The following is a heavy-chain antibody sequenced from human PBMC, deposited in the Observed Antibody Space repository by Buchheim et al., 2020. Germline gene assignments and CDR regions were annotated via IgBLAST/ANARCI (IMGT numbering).Heavy chain of an antibody. CDR2: VIPIFGTA. CDR3: ATLNSRPRRHEGSGSYYIPPYFDY. Sequence: QVQLVQSGAEVKKPGSSVKVSCKASGGTFSSYAISWVRQAPGQGLEWMGGVIPIFGTANYAQKFQGRVTITADESTSTASIELSSLRSEDTAVYYCATLNSRPRRHEGSGSYYIPPYFDYWGQGTL. D-gene: IGHD3-10*01. CDR1: GGTFSSYA. V-gene: IGHV1-69*01. J-gene: IGHJ4*02.